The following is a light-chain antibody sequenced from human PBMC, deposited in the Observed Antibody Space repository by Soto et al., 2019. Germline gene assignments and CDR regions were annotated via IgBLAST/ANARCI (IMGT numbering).Light chain of an antibody. J-gene: IGKJ3*01. CDR3: QQYGSSIFT. V-gene: IGKV3-20*01. CDR2: GAS. CDR1: QSVSSSY. Sequence: EIVLTQSPGTLSLSPGERATLSCRASQSVSSSYLAWYQQKPGQAPRLLIYGASGRATGIRDRFSGSGCGTDFTLTISRLEPEDFAVYYFQQYGSSIFTFGPGTKVDIK.